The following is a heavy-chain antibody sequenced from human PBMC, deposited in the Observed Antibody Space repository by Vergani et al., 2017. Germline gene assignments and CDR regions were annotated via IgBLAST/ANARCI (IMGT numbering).Heavy chain of an antibody. Sequence: QVQLQQSGPGLVKPSQTLLLTCAISGDSVSSNSAAWNWIRQSPSRGLEWLGRTYYRSKWYNDYAVSVKSRITINPDTSKNQFSLQLNSVTAADTAVYYCARNPYCGGDCYSDAFDIWGQGTMVTVSS. V-gene: IGHV6-1*01. D-gene: IGHD2-21*02. J-gene: IGHJ3*02. CDR3: ARNPYCGGDCYSDAFDI. CDR2: TYYRSKWYN. CDR1: GDSVSSNSAA.